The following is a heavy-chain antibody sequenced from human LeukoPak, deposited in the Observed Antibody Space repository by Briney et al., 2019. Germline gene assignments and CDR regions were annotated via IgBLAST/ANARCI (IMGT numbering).Heavy chain of an antibody. CDR1: GVTFSSYS. CDR2: ISSSSSYI. V-gene: IGHV3-21*01. J-gene: IGHJ4*02. D-gene: IGHD4-17*01. CDR3: ARDHGDYPFDY. Sequence: GALRLSCAASGVTFSSYSMNWVRQAPGKGLEWVSSISSSSSYIYYADSVKGRFTISRDNAKNSLYLQMNSLRTEDTAVYYCARDHGDYPFDYWGQGTLVTVSS.